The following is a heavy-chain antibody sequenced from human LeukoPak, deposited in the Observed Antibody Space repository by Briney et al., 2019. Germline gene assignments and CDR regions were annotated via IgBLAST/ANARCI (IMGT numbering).Heavy chain of an antibody. V-gene: IGHV5-51*01. CDR1: GYIFTSYW. CDR3: ARPDYYDSSGYYYVGAFDI. J-gene: IGHJ3*02. CDR2: IYPGDSDT. Sequence: LGESLKISCKGSGYIFTSYWIGWVRQMPGKGLEWMGIIYPGDSDTRYSPSFKGQVTISADKSISTAYLQWSSLKASDTAMYYCARPDYYDSSGYYYVGAFDIWGQGTMVTVSS. D-gene: IGHD3-22*01.